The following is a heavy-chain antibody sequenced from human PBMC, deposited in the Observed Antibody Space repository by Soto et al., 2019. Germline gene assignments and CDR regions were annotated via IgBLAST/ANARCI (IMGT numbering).Heavy chain of an antibody. J-gene: IGHJ3*02. CDR1: GFTFSGSA. Sequence: GSLRLSCAASGFTFSGSAMHWVRQASGKGLEWVGRIRSKANSYATAYAASVKGRFTISRDDSKNTAYLQMNSLKTEDTAVYYCTSRYCSSTSCYPSSSFDIWGQGTMVTVSS. CDR3: TSRYCSSTSCYPSSSFDI. D-gene: IGHD2-2*01. CDR2: IRSKANSYAT. V-gene: IGHV3-73*01.